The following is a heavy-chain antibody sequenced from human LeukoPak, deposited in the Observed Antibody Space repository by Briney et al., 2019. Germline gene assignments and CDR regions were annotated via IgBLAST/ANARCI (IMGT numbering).Heavy chain of an antibody. J-gene: IGHJ4*02. V-gene: IGHV1-46*01. Sequence: ASVNVSCKASGYTFTSYYVHWVRQAPGQGLEWMGIINPTGGSATYAQKFPGRVTMTSDTSTSTVYMEVSSLRFEDTAVYYCARGWSHFDYWGQGTLVTVSS. CDR1: GYTFTSYY. CDR3: ARGWSHFDY. CDR2: INPTGGSA. D-gene: IGHD2-15*01.